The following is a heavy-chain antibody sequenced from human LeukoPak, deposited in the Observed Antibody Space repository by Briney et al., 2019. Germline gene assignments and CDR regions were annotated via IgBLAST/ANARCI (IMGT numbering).Heavy chain of an antibody. CDR3: ARLRQYYDSSGYYLRRYYYYGMDV. CDR1: GYTFTSYD. CDR2: MNPNSGNT. D-gene: IGHD3-22*01. J-gene: IGHJ6*02. V-gene: IGHV1-8*01. Sequence: ASVKVSCKASGYTFTSYDINWVRQATGQGLEWMGWMNPNSGNTGYAQKFQGRVTMTRNTSISTAYMELSSLRSEDTAVYYCARLRQYYDSSGYYLRRYYYYGMDVWGQGTTVTVSS.